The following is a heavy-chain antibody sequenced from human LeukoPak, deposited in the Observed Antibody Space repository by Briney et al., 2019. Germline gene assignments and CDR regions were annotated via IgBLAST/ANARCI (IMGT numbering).Heavy chain of an antibody. V-gene: IGHV3-23*01. D-gene: IGHD6-6*01. J-gene: IGHJ4*02. Sequence: AGGSLRLSCAASGFTFSNYAMSWVRQAPGKGLEWVSAISASGDSTFYADSVKGRFTISRDNSKNTVSLEMNSLRAEDTAVYYCAKGRYSSSHYIGDYWGQGMLVTVSS. CDR3: AKGRYSSSHYIGDY. CDR2: ISASGDST. CDR1: GFTFSNYA.